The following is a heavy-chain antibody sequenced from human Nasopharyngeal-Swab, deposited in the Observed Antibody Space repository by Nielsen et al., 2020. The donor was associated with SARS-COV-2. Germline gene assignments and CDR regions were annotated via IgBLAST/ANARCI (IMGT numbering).Heavy chain of an antibody. Sequence: GESLKISCAASGFTFNNYAMSWVRQAPGKGLEWVSAISGSGGTTYYADSVKDRFTISRDDSKNTLYLQMNSLRAEDTAVYYCAKDRGSGWYRLASWGLGTLVTVSS. CDR3: AKDRGSGWYRLAS. D-gene: IGHD6-19*01. CDR1: GFTFNNYA. V-gene: IGHV3-23*01. CDR2: ISGSGGTT. J-gene: IGHJ5*02.